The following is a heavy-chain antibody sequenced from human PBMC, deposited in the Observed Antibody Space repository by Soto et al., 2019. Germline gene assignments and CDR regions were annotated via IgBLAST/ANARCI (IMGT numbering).Heavy chain of an antibody. CDR2: IFSSGST. D-gene: IGHD5-12*01. J-gene: IGHJ4*02. V-gene: IGHV4-4*07. CDR1: GGSINTFY. Sequence: SETLSLTCTVSGGSINTFYWSWVRQPAGKGLEWIGRIFSSGSTSFNPSLESRVAMSVDTSKNHFSLNLSSVTAADMAVYYCAREGSYSAYNFDHGIQLWSFDFWGQGALVTVSS. CDR3: AREGSYSAYNFDHGIQLWSFDF.